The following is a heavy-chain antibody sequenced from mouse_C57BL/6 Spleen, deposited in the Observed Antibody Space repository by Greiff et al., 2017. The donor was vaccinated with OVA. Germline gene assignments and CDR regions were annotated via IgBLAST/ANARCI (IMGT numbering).Heavy chain of an antibody. D-gene: IGHD4-1*01. CDR1: GYAFSSYW. CDR2: IYPGDGDT. J-gene: IGHJ2*01. Sequence: QVQLQQSGAELVKPGASVKISCKASGYAFSSYWMNWVKQRPGKGLEWIGQIYPGDGDTTYNGKFKGKATLTADKSSSTAYMQLSSLTSEDSAVYFCASKTGTEGFDYWGQGTTLTVSS. CDR3: ASKTGTEGFDY. V-gene: IGHV1-80*01.